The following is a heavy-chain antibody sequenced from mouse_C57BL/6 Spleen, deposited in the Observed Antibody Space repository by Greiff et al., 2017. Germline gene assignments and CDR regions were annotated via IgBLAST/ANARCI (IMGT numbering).Heavy chain of an antibody. Sequence: EVQRVESGGGLVKPGGSLKLSCAASGFTFSDYGMHLVRQAPEKGLEWVAYISSGSSTIYYADTVQGRFTLSRDNAKNTLFLQMTSLRAEDTAMYYCARPIYYDYDGFYYAMDYWGQGTSVTGSS. J-gene: IGHJ4*01. CDR1: GFTFSDYG. CDR2: ISSGSSTI. CDR3: ARPIYYDYDGFYYAMDY. D-gene: IGHD2-4*01. V-gene: IGHV5-17*01.